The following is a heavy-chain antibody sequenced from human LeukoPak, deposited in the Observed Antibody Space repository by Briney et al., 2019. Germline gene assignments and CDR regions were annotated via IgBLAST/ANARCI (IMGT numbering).Heavy chain of an antibody. CDR3: ARDGGSCISTSCYRWFDP. D-gene: IGHD2-2*01. Sequence: SQTLSLTCTVSGGSISSGSYYWSWIRQPAGTGLEGIGRIYTSGSTNYNPSLKSRVTISVDTSKNHFSLKLSSVTAADTAVYYCARDGGSCISTSCYRWFDPWGQGTLVTVSS. V-gene: IGHV4-61*02. CDR1: GGSISSGSYY. CDR2: IYTSGST. J-gene: IGHJ5*02.